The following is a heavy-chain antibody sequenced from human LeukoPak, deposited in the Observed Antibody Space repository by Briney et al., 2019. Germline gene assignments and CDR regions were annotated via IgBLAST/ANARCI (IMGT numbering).Heavy chain of an antibody. CDR3: ARAYHYYMLTGYNWFDP. Sequence: SETLSLTCTVSGGSISSGGYYWSWIRQHPGKGLEWIGYIYYSGSTYYNPSLKSRVTISVDTSKNQFSLKLSSVTAADTAVYYCARAYHYYMLTGYNWFDPWGQGTLVTVSS. J-gene: IGHJ5*02. V-gene: IGHV4-31*03. CDR2: IYYSGST. D-gene: IGHD3-9*01. CDR1: GGSISSGGYY.